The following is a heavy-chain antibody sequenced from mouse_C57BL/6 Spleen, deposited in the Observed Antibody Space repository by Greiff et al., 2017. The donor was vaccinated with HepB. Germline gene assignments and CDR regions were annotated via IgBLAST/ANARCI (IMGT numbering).Heavy chain of an antibody. V-gene: IGHV1-82*01. D-gene: IGHD2-1*01. J-gene: IGHJ4*01. CDR2: IYPGDGDT. CDR1: GYAFSSSW. Sequence: QVQLQQSGPELVKPGASVKISCKASGYAFSSSWMNWVKQRPGKGLEWIGRIYPGDGDTNYNGKFKGKATLTADKSSSTAYMQLSSLTSEDSAVYFCTRSIYYGNCGRSGAMDDWGQGTSVTVSS. CDR3: TRSIYYGNCGRSGAMDD.